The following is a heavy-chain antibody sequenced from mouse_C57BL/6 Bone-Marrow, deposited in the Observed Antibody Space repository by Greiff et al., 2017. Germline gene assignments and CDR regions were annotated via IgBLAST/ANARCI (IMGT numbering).Heavy chain of an antibody. D-gene: IGHD2-3*01. CDR1: GYTFTSYW. CDR2: IDPNSGGT. J-gene: IGHJ2*01. CDR3: ARSLYDGYYVDY. V-gene: IGHV1-72*01. Sequence: QVQLQQPGAELVKPGASVKLFCKASGYTFTSYWMHWVKQRPGRGLEWLGRIDPNSGGTKYNEKFKSKATLTVDKPSSTAYMQLSSLTSEDSAVYYCARSLYDGYYVDYWGQGTTLTVSS.